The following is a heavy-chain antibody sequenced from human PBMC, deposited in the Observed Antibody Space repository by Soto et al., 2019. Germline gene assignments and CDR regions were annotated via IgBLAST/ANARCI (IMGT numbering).Heavy chain of an antibody. V-gene: IGHV3-23*01. CDR1: GFTFSSYT. D-gene: IGHD3-10*01. J-gene: IGHJ4*02. Sequence: EVQLLESGGGLVQPGGSLRLSCAASGFTFSSYTMSWVRQGPGKGLGWVSGISSSGGSTVYADSVKGRFTISRDNFKNTLYLQKNSLRADDTAVYYCAKGGGDYWGQGTPVTVSS. CDR2: ISSSGGST. CDR3: AKGGGDY.